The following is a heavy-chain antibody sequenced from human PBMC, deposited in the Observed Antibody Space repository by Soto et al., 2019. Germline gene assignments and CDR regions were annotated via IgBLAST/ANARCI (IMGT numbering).Heavy chain of an antibody. Sequence: QVQLVESGGGLVWPGGSLRLSCAASGFTFKDYYMSWIRQAPGKGLEWVSYISPSGSTIYYADSVQGRFTISRDNAKNSLYLQMNSLKTEETAVYYCARDRNRSGPGTKNPWGFFDYWGQGSLVTVSS. D-gene: IGHD3-10*01. CDR1: GFTFKDYY. J-gene: IGHJ4*02. CDR3: ARDRNRSGPGTKNPWGFFDY. V-gene: IGHV3-11*01. CDR2: ISPSGSTI.